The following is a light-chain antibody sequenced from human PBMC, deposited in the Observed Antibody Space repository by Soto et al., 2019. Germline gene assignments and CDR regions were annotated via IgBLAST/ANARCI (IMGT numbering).Light chain of an antibody. Sequence: DIQMTQSPSSLSAPVGDRLTTPCRPSQGITNYLAWYQRKPGKVPKLLIYAASTLQSGVPSRFSGSGSGTDFTLTISSLQPEDVATYYCQNYKSALRITFGQGTRLEIK. CDR2: AAS. CDR1: QGITNY. J-gene: IGKJ5*01. V-gene: IGKV1-27*01. CDR3: QNYKSALRIT.